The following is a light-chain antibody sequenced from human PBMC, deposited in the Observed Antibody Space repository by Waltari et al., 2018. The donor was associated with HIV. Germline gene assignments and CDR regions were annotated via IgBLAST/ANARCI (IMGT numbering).Light chain of an antibody. CDR2: KAS. Sequence: DIQMTQSPSTLSASVGDRVTITCRASQSINNWLAWDQQKPGKAPKVLIYKASSLESGVPSRFSGSGSGTEFTLTISSLQPDDFATYYCQQYYNYRWTFGQGTRVEIK. CDR3: QQYYNYRWT. CDR1: QSINNW. V-gene: IGKV1-5*03. J-gene: IGKJ1*01.